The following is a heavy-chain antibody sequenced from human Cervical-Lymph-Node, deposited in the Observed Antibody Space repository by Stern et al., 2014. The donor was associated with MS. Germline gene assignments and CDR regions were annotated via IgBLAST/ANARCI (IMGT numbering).Heavy chain of an antibody. V-gene: IGHV4-59*01. J-gene: IGHJ4*02. CDR1: GGSISGYY. CDR2: VYYSGKT. Sequence: QVQLQESGPGLVTPSETLSLTCAVSGGSISGYYWNWIRQSPGTGLEWIASVYYSGKTNYNPSLNGRVTISLDTSKSQFSLRLSSVTAGDTAVYYCARDSTAWSPSFDYWGQGTLVTVSS. D-gene: IGHD1-1*01. CDR3: ARDSTAWSPSFDY.